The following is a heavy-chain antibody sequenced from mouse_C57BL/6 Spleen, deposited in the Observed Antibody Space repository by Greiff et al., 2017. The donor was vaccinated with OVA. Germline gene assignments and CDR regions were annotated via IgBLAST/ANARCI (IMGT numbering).Heavy chain of an antibody. J-gene: IGHJ2*01. D-gene: IGHD2-5*01. Sequence: EVKLMESGGGLVKPGGSLKLSCAASGFTFSDYGMHWVRQAPEKGLEWVAYISSGSSTIYYADTVKGRFTISRDNAKNTLFLQMTSLRSEDTAMYDCARRGDSNYPYYFDYWGQGTTLTVSS. CDR2: ISSGSSTI. CDR3: ARRGDSNYPYYFDY. CDR1: GFTFSDYG. V-gene: IGHV5-17*01.